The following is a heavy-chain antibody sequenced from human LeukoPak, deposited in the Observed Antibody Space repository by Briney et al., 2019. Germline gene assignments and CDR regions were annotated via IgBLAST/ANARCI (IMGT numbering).Heavy chain of an antibody. D-gene: IGHD2-15*01. CDR1: GGSFSTYS. CDR2: IYYSGST. Sequence: SETLSLTCAAFGGSFSTYSWNWIRQPPGKGLQWIGYIYYSGSTNYSPSLKSRFTISVDASKNQFSLKLSSVTAADTAVYYCEIHFRYFSCCSRPDAFDIWGQGTIVTVSS. CDR3: EIHFRYFSCCSRPDAFDI. V-gene: IGHV4-59*08. J-gene: IGHJ3*02.